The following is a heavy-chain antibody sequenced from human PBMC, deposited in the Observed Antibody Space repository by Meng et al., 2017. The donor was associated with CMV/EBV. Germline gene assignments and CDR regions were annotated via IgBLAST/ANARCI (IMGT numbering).Heavy chain of an antibody. CDR3: AKEAGTGRQMDV. CDR2: IRYDGSNK. V-gene: IGHV3-30*02. D-gene: IGHD1-1*01. Sequence: GGSLRLSCTASGFTFSSYGMHWVRQAPGKGLEWVAFIRYDGSNKYYADSVKGRFTISRDNSKNTLYLQMNSLRAEDTAVYYCAKEAGTGRQMDVWGQGTTVTVSS. J-gene: IGHJ6*02. CDR1: GFTFSSYG.